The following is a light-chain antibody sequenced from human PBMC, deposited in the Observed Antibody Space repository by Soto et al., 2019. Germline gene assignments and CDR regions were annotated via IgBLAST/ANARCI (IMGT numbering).Light chain of an antibody. Sequence: EIVLTQSPATLSFFPGERATLSFGASQSVSSYLAWYQQKPGQAPRLLIYDASNRATGIPARFSGSGSGTDFTLTISSLEPENFAVYYCQQRSNWSITFGQGTRLEIK. V-gene: IGKV3-11*01. J-gene: IGKJ5*01. CDR1: QSVSSY. CDR2: DAS. CDR3: QQRSNWSIT.